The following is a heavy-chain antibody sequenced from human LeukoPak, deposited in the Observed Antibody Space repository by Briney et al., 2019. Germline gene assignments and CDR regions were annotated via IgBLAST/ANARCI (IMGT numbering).Heavy chain of an antibody. V-gene: IGHV4-59*01. J-gene: IGHJ4*02. CDR2: MYYSGST. Sequence: SETLSLTCTVSGGSISSYYWSWIRQPPGKGLEWIGYMYYSGSTNYNPSLKSRVTISVDTSKNQFSLKLSSVTTADTAVYYCASDGRSSWYEYWGQGTLVTVSS. CDR3: ASDGRSSWYEY. CDR1: GGSISSYY. D-gene: IGHD6-13*01.